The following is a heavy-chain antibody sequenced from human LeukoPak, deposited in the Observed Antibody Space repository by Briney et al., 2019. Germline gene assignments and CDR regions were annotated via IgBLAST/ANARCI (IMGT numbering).Heavy chain of an antibody. CDR3: ARLESGSYYGEGGGPFHYYYGMDV. CDR2: IYYSGST. Sequence: SETLSLTCTVSGGSISSYYWSWIRQPPGKGLEWIGYIYYSGSTNYNPSLKSRVTISVDTSKNQFSLKLSSVTAADTAVYYCARLESGSYYGEGGGPFHYYYGMDVWGQGTTVTVSS. J-gene: IGHJ6*02. V-gene: IGHV4-59*01. D-gene: IGHD1-26*01. CDR1: GGSISSYY.